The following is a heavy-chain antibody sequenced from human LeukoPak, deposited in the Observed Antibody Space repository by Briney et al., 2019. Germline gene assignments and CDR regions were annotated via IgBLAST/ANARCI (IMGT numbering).Heavy chain of an antibody. CDR2: ISGSGGST. J-gene: IGHJ4*02. D-gene: IGHD3-22*01. Sequence: GGSLRLSWAASGFTFSSYAMSWVRQAPGKGLEWVSAISGSGGSTYYADSVKGRFTISRDNSKNTLYLQMNSLRAEDTAVYYCAKDPGDSSGYFRVFDYWGQGTLVTVSS. CDR3: AKDPGDSSGYFRVFDY. CDR1: GFTFSSYA. V-gene: IGHV3-23*01.